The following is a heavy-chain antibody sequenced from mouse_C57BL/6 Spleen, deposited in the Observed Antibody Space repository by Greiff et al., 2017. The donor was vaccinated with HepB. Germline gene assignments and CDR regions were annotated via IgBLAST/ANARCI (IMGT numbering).Heavy chain of an antibody. CDR2: IYPGDGDT. CDR1: GYAFSSSW. J-gene: IGHJ3*01. CDR3: ARSIYYDSPGFAY. D-gene: IGHD2-4*01. Sequence: QVQLQQSGPELVKPGASVKISCKASGYAFSSSWMNWVKQRPGKGLEWIGRIYPGDGDTNYNGKFKGKATLTADKSSSTAYMQLSSLTSEDSAVYFCARSIYYDSPGFAYWGQGTLVTVAA. V-gene: IGHV1-82*01.